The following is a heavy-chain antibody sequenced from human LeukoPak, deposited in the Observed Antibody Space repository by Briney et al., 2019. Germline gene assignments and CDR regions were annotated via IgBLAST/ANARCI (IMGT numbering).Heavy chain of an antibody. D-gene: IGHD6-13*01. Sequence: GGSLRLSCAASGFTFSSYWMSWVRQAPGKGLEWVANIKQDGSEKYYVDSVKGRFTISRDNAKNSLYLQMNSLRAEDTAVYYCAGVPGIAAADAFDIWGQGTMVTVSS. CDR3: AGVPGIAAADAFDI. CDR2: IKQDGSEK. J-gene: IGHJ3*02. CDR1: GFTFSSYW. V-gene: IGHV3-7*03.